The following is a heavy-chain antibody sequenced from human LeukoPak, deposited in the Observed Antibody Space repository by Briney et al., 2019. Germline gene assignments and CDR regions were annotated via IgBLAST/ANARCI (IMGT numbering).Heavy chain of an antibody. J-gene: IGHJ5*02. CDR2: ISSDGSID. CDR3: TREGMGTTFSAWFDP. V-gene: IGHV3-30*03. D-gene: IGHD1-7*01. Sequence: GGSLRLSCAASGFTFSSYGMHWVRQAPGKGLEWVAVISSDGSIDYYADSVRGRFTVSRDNSKNTMYLQVNSLRAEDTAVHYCTREGMGTTFSAWFDPWGQGTLVTVSS. CDR1: GFTFSSYG.